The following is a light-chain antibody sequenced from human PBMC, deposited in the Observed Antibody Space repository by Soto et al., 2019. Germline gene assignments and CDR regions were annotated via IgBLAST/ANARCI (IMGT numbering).Light chain of an antibody. Sequence: QSVLTQPASLSGSPGQSITISCTGTSSDVGGYNYVSWYQQHPGKAPKLMIYDVSNRPSGVSNRFSGSKSDNTASLTISGIQADDEADYYCSSFTPTSALVFGTGTKVTVL. V-gene: IGLV2-14*03. CDR3: SSFTPTSALV. J-gene: IGLJ1*01. CDR1: SSDVGGYNY. CDR2: DVS.